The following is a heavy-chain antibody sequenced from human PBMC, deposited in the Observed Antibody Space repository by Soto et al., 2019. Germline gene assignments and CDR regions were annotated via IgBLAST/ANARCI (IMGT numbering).Heavy chain of an antibody. Sequence: EVEVLESGGGLVQPGGSLRLSCAASGFTFSAYVMSWVRQAPGKGLEGVSSITSSGGGTYYADSVKGRFTVSRDNSKNTVYLQMNSLRDEDTAVYYCAKLTAAWGQGTLVTVSS. CDR1: GFTFSAYV. V-gene: IGHV3-23*01. CDR3: AKLTAA. J-gene: IGHJ4*02. D-gene: IGHD6-13*01. CDR2: ITSSGGGT.